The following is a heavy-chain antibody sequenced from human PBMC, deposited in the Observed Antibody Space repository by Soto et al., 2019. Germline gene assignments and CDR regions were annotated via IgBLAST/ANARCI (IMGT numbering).Heavy chain of an antibody. Sequence: SETLSLTCTVPGGSISSYYWSWIRQPPGKGLEWIGYIYYSGSTNYNPSLKSRVTISVDTSKNQFSLKLSSVTPADTAVYYCARWVKSPRIFGVVTHSYGMDVWGQGTTVTVSS. CDR3: ARWVKSPRIFGVVTHSYGMDV. V-gene: IGHV4-59*01. CDR1: GGSISSYY. D-gene: IGHD3-3*01. CDR2: IYYSGST. J-gene: IGHJ6*02.